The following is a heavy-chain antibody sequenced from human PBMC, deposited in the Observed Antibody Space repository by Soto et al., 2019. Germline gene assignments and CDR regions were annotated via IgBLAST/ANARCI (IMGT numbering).Heavy chain of an antibody. CDR1: GGSFSGYY. CDR2: INHSGST. V-gene: IGHV4-34*01. CDR3: ARGQVRGVIHFDY. J-gene: IGHJ4*02. D-gene: IGHD3-10*01. Sequence: SETLSLTCAVYGGSFSGYYWSWIRQPPGKGLEWIGEINHSGSTNYNPSLKSRVTISVDTSKNQFSLKLSSVTAADTAVYYCARGQVRGVIHFDYWGQGTLVTVSS.